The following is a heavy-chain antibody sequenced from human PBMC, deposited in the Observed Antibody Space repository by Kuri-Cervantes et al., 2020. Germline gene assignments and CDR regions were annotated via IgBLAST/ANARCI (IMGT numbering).Heavy chain of an antibody. V-gene: IGHV3-21*06. CDR2: ISRSSSFI. CDR3: ARVYCSGGSCYGPFDY. CDR1: GLTFSAYS. Sequence: GGSLRLSCAASGLTFSAYSMNWVRQAPGKGLEWVSSISRSSSFIYYADSVKGRFTISRDNAKNSLYLQMNSLRAEDTAVYFCARVYCSGGSCYGPFDYWGQGTLVTVSS. J-gene: IGHJ4*02. D-gene: IGHD2-15*01.